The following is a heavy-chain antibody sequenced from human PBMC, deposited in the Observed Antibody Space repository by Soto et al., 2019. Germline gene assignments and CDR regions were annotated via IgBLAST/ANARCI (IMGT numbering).Heavy chain of an antibody. D-gene: IGHD1-1*01. CDR3: ARVGTPKVGYYFDY. CDR2: IYYSGST. Sequence: PSETLSLTCTVSGGSISSYYWSWIRQPPGKGLEWVGYIYYSGSTNYNPSLKSRVTISVDTSKNQFSLKLSSVIAADTAVYYCARVGTPKVGYYFDYWGQGTLVTVSS. CDR1: GGSISSYY. J-gene: IGHJ4*02. V-gene: IGHV4-59*01.